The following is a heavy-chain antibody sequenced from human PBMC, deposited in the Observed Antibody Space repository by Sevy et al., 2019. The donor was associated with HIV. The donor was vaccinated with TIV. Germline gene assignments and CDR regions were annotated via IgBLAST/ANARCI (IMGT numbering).Heavy chain of an antibody. CDR1: GFPFTSYG. CDR3: ARDLWGGVSGDETRYYFDY. V-gene: IGHV3-33*01. J-gene: IGHJ4*02. Sequence: GGSLRLSCAASGFPFTSYGMHWVRQAPGKGLEWVALIWYDGSNKYYGDSVKGRFTISRDNSKNTLYLQMNSLRAEDTAVYYCARDLWGGVSGDETRYYFDYWGQRTLVTVSS. CDR2: IWYDGSNK. D-gene: IGHD3-16*01.